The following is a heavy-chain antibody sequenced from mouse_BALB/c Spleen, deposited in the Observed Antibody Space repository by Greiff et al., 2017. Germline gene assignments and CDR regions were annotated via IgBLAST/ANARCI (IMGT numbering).Heavy chain of an antibody. Sequence: QVQLQQSGSELVKPGASVKLSCKASGYTFTSYYMYWVKQRPGQGLEWIGEINPSNGGTNFNEKFKSKATLTVDKSSSTAYMQLSSLTSEDSAVYYCTRGYGNYDAMDYWGQGTSVTVSS. CDR3: TRGYGNYDAMDY. CDR1: GYTFTSYY. J-gene: IGHJ4*01. D-gene: IGHD2-1*01. CDR2: INPSNGGT. V-gene: IGHV1S81*02.